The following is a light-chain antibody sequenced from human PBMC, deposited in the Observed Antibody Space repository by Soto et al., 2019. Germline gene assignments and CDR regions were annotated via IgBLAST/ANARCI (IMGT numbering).Light chain of an antibody. CDR2: DVY. CDR3: SSYTTSSSYV. J-gene: IGLJ1*01. CDR1: SSDGGGFNY. Sequence: QSVLTQPASVSGSPGQSITISCTGTSSDGGGFNYVSWYQQHPGKAPKLLIFDVYSRPSGISNRFSGSKSGNTASLTISGLQAEDEADYYCSSYTTSSSYVFGAGTKVTVL. V-gene: IGLV2-14*01.